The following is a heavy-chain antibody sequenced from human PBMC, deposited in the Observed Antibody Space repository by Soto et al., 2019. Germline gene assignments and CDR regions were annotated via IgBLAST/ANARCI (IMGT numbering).Heavy chain of an antibody. CDR2: VSVSGATT. CDR1: GFPFNSFA. J-gene: IGHJ4*02. D-gene: IGHD3-10*01. CDR3: AKVSDYYGSGSLDY. V-gene: IGHV3-23*01. Sequence: PGGSLRLSCAASGFPFNSFAMSWVRQAPGKGLEWVSGVSVSGATTFYADSVKGRFTISRDNSKNTLYLQMNSLRAEDTAVYYCAKVSDYYGSGSLDYWGQGTLVTVSS.